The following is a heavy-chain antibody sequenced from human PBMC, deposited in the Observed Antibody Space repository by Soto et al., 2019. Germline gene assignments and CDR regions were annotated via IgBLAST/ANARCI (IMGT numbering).Heavy chain of an antibody. V-gene: IGHV3-11*06. D-gene: IGHD6-13*01. CDR1: GFSFSDFY. CDR3: ARVGSTSAAGVLDY. Sequence: GGSLRLSCAASGFSFSDFYMSWIRQAPGKGLEWISYISSSGSHTPYADSVKGRFTISRGNAKNSVYLQMNSLRAEDTAVYYCARVGSTSAAGVLDYWGLGTLGTVPQ. CDR2: ISSSGSHT. J-gene: IGHJ4*02.